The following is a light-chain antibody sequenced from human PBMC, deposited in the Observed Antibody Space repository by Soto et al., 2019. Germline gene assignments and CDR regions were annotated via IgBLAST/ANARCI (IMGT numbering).Light chain of an antibody. CDR3: QKYNSAPPFN. CDR2: AAS. CDR1: QGISNY. J-gene: IGKJ3*01. V-gene: IGKV1-27*01. Sequence: IQMTQSPSSLSASVGDRVTIPCRASQGISNYLAWYQQKPGKVPKLLIYAASTLQSGVPSRFSGSGSGTDFTLTISSLQPEDVATYYWQKYNSAPPFNFGPGTKVDIK.